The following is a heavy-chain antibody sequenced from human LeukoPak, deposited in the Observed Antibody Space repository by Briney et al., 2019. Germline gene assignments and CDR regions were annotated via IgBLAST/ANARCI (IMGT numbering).Heavy chain of an antibody. J-gene: IGHJ5*02. V-gene: IGHV3-66*01. CDR3: ARALGYCSSTSCYTTGWFDP. Sequence: GGSLRLSCAASGFTVSSNYMSWVRQAPGKGLEWVSVIYSGGSTYYADSVKGRFTISRDNAKNSLYLQMNSLRAEDTAVYYCARALGYCSSTSCYTTGWFDPWGQGTLVTVSS. CDR1: GFTVSSNY. D-gene: IGHD2-2*02. CDR2: IYSGGST.